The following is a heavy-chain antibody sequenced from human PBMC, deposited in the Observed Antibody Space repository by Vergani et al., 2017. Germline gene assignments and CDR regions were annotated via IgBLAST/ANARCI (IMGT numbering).Heavy chain of an antibody. CDR1: GGSISSGDYY. V-gene: IGHV4-30-4*08. CDR3: ARDSGRYFDWLLSSYYMDV. D-gene: IGHD3-9*01. Sequence: QVQLQESGPGLVKPSETLSLTCTVSGGSISSGDYYWSWIRQPPGKGLEWLGYIYYSGSTYYNPSLKSRVTISVDTSKNQFSLKLSSVTAADTAVYYCARDSGRYFDWLLSSYYMDVWGKGTTVTVSS. J-gene: IGHJ6*03. CDR2: IYYSGST.